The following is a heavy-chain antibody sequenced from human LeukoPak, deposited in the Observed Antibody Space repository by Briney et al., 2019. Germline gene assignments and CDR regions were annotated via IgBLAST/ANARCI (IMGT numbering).Heavy chain of an antibody. CDR1: GYTFTGYY. J-gene: IGHJ3*02. V-gene: IGHV1-2*06. CDR3: ATTQWIQLWSRAFDI. D-gene: IGHD5-18*01. Sequence: GASVKVSCKASGYTFTGYYTHWVRQAPGQGLEWMGRINPNSGGTNYAQKFQGRVTMTRDTSISTAYMELSRLRFDDTAVYYCATTQWIQLWSRAFDIWGQGTMVTVSS. CDR2: INPNSGGT.